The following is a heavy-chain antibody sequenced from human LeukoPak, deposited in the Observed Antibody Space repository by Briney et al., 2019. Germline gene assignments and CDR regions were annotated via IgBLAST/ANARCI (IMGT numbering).Heavy chain of an antibody. CDR3: ARPYCGGDCGRDAFDI. V-gene: IGHV1-69*06. Sequence: VASVKVSCKASGGTFSSYAISWVRQAPGQGLEWMGGIIPIFGTANYAQKFQGRVTITADKSTSTAYMELSSLRSEDTAVYYCARPYCGGDCGRDAFDIWGQGTMVTVSS. CDR2: IIPIFGTA. D-gene: IGHD2-21*02. J-gene: IGHJ3*02. CDR1: GGTFSSYA.